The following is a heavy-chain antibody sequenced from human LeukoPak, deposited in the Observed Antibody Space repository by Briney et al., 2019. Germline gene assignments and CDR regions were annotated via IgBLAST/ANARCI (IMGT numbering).Heavy chain of an antibody. CDR2: LRGIRGTYST. CDR3: GRDPNGDYIGAFDM. CDR1: GFTFSNYA. Sequence: GGSLRLSCAASGFTFSNYAMIWVRQAPGKGLEWVSALRGIRGTYSTEYADSVKDRFTISRDNSKSTLYLQMNSLRAEGTAVYYCGRDPNGDYIGAFDMWGQGTVVTVSS. D-gene: IGHD4-17*01. J-gene: IGHJ3*02. V-gene: IGHV3-23*01.